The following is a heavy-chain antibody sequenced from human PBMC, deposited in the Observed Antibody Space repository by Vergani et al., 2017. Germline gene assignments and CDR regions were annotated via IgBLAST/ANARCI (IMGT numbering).Heavy chain of an antibody. CDR2: IRYDGSNK. CDR3: AKDRYGGNSMDYFDY. V-gene: IGHV3-30*02. Sequence: QVQLVESGGGVVQLGGSLRLSCAASGFTFSSYGMHWVRQAPGKGLEWVAFIRYDGSNKYYADSVKGRFTISRDNSKNTLYLQMNSLRAEDTAVYYCAKDRYGGNSMDYFDYWGQGTLVTVSS. CDR1: GFTFSSYG. D-gene: IGHD4-23*01. J-gene: IGHJ4*02.